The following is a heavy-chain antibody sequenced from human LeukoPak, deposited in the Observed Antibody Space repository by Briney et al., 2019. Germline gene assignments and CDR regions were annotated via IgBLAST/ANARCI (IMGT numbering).Heavy chain of an antibody. CDR2: INAGNGNT. V-gene: IGHV1-3*03. CDR3: AREGKSGYYGSGSFPYYYYYMDV. CDR1: GYTFTSYA. Sequence: ASVKVSCKASGYTFTSYAMHWVRQAPGQRREWMGWINAGNGNTKDSHEYQGRVTITRDTSASTAYMELSSLRSEDMAVYYCAREGKSGYYGSGSFPYYYYYMDVWGKGTTVTVSS. J-gene: IGHJ6*03. D-gene: IGHD3-10*01.